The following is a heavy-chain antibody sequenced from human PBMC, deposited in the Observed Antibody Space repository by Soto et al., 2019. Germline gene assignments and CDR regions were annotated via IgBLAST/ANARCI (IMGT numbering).Heavy chain of an antibody. V-gene: IGHV3-7*04. CDR3: AKDGAGYY. CDR2: IKEDGSEK. J-gene: IGHJ4*02. CDR1: GFRFSNSW. D-gene: IGHD2-15*01. Sequence: EVQLVESGGGLVQPGGSLTLSCAASGFRFSNSWMSWVRQTPVKGLEWVANIKEDGSEKYYVDSVKGLFTISRDNTKNSLYLQMNSLRAEDTAVYYCAKDGAGYYWGQGTLVTVSS.